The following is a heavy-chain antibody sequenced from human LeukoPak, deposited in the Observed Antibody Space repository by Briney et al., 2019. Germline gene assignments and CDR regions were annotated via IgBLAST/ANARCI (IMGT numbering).Heavy chain of an antibody. CDR3: VRREDIVVVPAEFDY. CDR2: IYYSGST. Sequence: PSETLSLTCTVSGGSISSGDYYWSWIRQPPGKGLEWIGYIYYSGSTYYNPSLKSRVTISVDTSKNQFSLKLSSVTAADTAVYYCVRREDIVVVPAEFDYWGQGTLVTVSS. V-gene: IGHV4-30-4*01. D-gene: IGHD2-2*01. J-gene: IGHJ4*02. CDR1: GGSISSGDYY.